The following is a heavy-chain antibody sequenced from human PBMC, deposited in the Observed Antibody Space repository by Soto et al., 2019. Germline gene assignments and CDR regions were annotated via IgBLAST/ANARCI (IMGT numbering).Heavy chain of an antibody. J-gene: IGHJ4*01. CDR2: ISGSGEMT. CDR3: VRGMNPLF. CDR1: GFTFRGDA. V-gene: IGHV3-23*01. Sequence: GGSLRLSCAASGFTFRGDAMSWVRQAPGKGLEWVSSISGSGEMTHYADSVKGRFTISRDNAKNTLYLQMNSLRADDTAVYFCVRGMNPLFGGQGTLVTVSS.